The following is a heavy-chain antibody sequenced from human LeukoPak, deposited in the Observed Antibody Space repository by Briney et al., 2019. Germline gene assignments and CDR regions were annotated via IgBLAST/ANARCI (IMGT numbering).Heavy chain of an antibody. CDR2: IYHSGST. D-gene: IGHD4-17*01. J-gene: IGHJ6*02. CDR1: GGSISSSNW. Sequence: SETLSLTCAVSGGSISSSNWWSWVRQPPGKGLEWIGEIYHSGSTNCNPSLKSRVAISVDNPKKQFFLKLSSVTAADTAVYYCATVNGDYVLILDYYYGMDVWGQGTTVTVSS. CDR3: ATVNGDYVLILDYYYGMDV. V-gene: IGHV4-4*02.